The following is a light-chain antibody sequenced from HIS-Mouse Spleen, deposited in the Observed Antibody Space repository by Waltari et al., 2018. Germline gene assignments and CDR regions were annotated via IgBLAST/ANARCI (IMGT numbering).Light chain of an antibody. CDR3: YSTDSSGNHRV. J-gene: IGLJ2*01. Sequence: SYELTQPPSVSVSPGQTARITCSGDASPKKYAYWYQQTSGQAPVLVIYEDSKRPSGIPERFSGSSSGTMATLTISGAQVEDEAVYYCYSTDSSGNHRVFGGGTKLTVL. CDR1: ASPKKY. V-gene: IGLV3-10*01. CDR2: EDS.